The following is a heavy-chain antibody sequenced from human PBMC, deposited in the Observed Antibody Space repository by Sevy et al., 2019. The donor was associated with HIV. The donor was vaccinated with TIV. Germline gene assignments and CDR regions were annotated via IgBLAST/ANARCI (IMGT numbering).Heavy chain of an antibody. CDR1: GYTFTSYG. V-gene: IGHV1-18*01. Sequence: ASVKVSCKASGYTFTSYGISWVRQAPGQGLEWMGWISAYNGNTNYAQKLQGRVTMTTDTSTSTAYMELRSLRSDDTAVYYCARVPNSAYYDSSGYYYPDYWGQRTLVTVSS. CDR2: ISAYNGNT. J-gene: IGHJ4*02. CDR3: ARVPNSAYYDSSGYYYPDY. D-gene: IGHD3-22*01.